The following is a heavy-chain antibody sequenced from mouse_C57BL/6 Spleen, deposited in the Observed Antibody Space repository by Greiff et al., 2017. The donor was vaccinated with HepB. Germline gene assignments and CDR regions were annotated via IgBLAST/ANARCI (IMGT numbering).Heavy chain of an antibody. V-gene: IGHV1-80*01. J-gene: IGHJ4*01. D-gene: IGHD2-2*01. Sequence: QVHVKQSGAELVKPGASVKISCKASGYAFSSYWMNWVKQRPGKGLEWIGQIYPGDGDTNYNGKFKGKATLTADKSSSTAYMQLSSLTSEDSAVYFCARVLWLRYAMDYWGQGTSVTVSS. CDR2: IYPGDGDT. CDR1: GYAFSSYW. CDR3: ARVLWLRYAMDY.